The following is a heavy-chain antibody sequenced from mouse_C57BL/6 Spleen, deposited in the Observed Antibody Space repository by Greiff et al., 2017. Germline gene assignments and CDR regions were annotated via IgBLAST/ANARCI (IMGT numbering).Heavy chain of an antibody. CDR3: ARSLNYDYDGSWCAY. Sequence: EVKLVESGGGLVQPGGSLSLSCAASGFTFTDYYMSWVRQPPGKALEWLGFIRNKANGYTTEYSASVKGRFTISSDNSQSILYLQMNALRAEDSATYYCARSLNYDYDGSWCAYWGQGTLVTVSA. CDR2: IRNKANGYTT. D-gene: IGHD2-4*01. J-gene: IGHJ3*01. V-gene: IGHV7-3*01. CDR1: GFTFTDYY.